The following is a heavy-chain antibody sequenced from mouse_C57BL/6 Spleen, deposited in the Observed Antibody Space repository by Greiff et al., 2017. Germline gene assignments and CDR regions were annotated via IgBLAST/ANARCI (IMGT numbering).Heavy chain of an antibody. CDR1: GYTFTSYW. Sequence: QVQLKQPGAELVRPGSSVKLSCKASGYTFTSYWMHWVKQRPIQGLEWIGNIDPSDSETHYNQKFKDKATLTVDKSSSTAYMQLSSLTSEDSAVYYCARWNYGSSCLDYWGQGTTLTVSS. CDR3: ARWNYGSSCLDY. CDR2: IDPSDSET. J-gene: IGHJ2*01. V-gene: IGHV1-52*01. D-gene: IGHD1-1*01.